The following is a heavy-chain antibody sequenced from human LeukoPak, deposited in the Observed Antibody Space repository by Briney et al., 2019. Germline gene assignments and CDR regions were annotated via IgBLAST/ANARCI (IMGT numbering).Heavy chain of an antibody. D-gene: IGHD3-10*01. V-gene: IGHV4-59*06. J-gene: IGHJ4*02. CDR3: ARAKALLWFGELLLPWDY. CDR2: IYYSGCS. Sequence: PSETLSLTCTVSGVSISSYYWGWIRQPPGKGLEWIGYIYYSGCSYSNPSLKSRVTISVDTSKNQFSLKLSSVTAADTVVYSCARAKALLWFGELLLPWDYWGQGTLVTVAS. CDR1: GVSISSYY.